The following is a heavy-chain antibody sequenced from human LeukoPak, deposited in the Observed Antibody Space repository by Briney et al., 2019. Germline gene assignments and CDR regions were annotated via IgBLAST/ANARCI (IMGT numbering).Heavy chain of an antibody. CDR2: IRFDESKK. Sequence: GGSLRLSCATSGFSFNYYAMYWVRQAPGKGLEWVAVIRFDESKKFYADSVKGRFIIPRDNSERTVYLQMNSLRAEDTAVYYCARDPGATRFDYWGQGTLVTVSS. V-gene: IGHV3-33*07. J-gene: IGHJ4*02. D-gene: IGHD5-12*01. CDR1: GFSFNYYA. CDR3: ARDPGATRFDY.